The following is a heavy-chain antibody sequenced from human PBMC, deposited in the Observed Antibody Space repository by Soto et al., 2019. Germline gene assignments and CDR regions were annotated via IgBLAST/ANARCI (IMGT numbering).Heavy chain of an antibody. V-gene: IGHV1-2*02. D-gene: IGHD3-10*01. J-gene: IGHJ5*02. CDR2: INPNSGGT. CDR1: VYTFTCYY. Sequence: GXSVNVSCKASVYTFTCYYMHWVRQAPGQGLEWMGWINPNSGGTNYAQKFQGRVTMTRDTSISTAYMELSRLRSDDTAVYYCARAPLHITMVRGSEAYWFDHWGQGPLVTVSS. CDR3: ARAPLHITMVRGSEAYWFDH.